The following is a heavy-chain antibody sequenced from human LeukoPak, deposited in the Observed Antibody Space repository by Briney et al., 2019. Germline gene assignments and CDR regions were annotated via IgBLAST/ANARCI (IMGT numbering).Heavy chain of an antibody. V-gene: IGHV3-23*01. CDR3: AKDQHRFFYDTRGYYYYFDY. D-gene: IGHD3-22*01. CDR2: ISGSGGST. Sequence: GGSLRLSCAASGFTFSSYGMSWVRQAPGRGLEWVSGISGSGGSTYYADSVKGRFTISRDNSKNTLYLQMNSLRAEDTAVYYCAKDQHRFFYDTRGYYYYFDYWGQGTLVTVSS. J-gene: IGHJ4*02. CDR1: GFTFSSYG.